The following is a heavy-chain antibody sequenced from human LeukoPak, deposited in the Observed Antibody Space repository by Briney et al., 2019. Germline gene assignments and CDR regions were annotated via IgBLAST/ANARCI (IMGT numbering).Heavy chain of an antibody. CDR3: AKDGSSYCSGGSCYFFDY. J-gene: IGHJ4*02. CDR2: ISGSGGST. CDR1: GFTFSSYA. D-gene: IGHD2-15*01. V-gene: IGHV3-23*01. Sequence: GGSLRLSCAASGFTFSSYAMSWVRQAPGKGLEWVSAISGSGGSTYYADSVKGRFTISRDNSKNTLYLRMNSLRAEDTAVYYCAKDGSSYCSGGSCYFFDYWGQGTLVTVSS.